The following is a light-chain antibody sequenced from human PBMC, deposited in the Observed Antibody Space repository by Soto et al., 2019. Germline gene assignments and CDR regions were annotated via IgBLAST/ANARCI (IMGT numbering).Light chain of an antibody. J-gene: IGKJ2*02. CDR3: QQSYRTRWT. CDR1: QSISSY. CDR2: AAS. Sequence: DIQMTQSPSSLSASVGDRVTITCRASQSISSYLNWYQQKPGKAPKLLIYAASSLQSGVPSRFSGSGSGTDFTLTISSLQPEDFATYYCQQSYRTRWTFGQGTKLEIK. V-gene: IGKV1-39*01.